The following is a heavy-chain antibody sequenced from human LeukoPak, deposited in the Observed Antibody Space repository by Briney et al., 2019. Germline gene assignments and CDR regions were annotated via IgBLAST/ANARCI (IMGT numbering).Heavy chain of an antibody. J-gene: IGHJ5*02. CDR1: GYTFTSYG. Sequence: GASVTVSCKASGYTFTSYGISWVRQAPGQGLEWMGWISAYNGNTNYAQKLQGRVTMTTDTSTSTAYMELRSLRSDDTAVYYCARALYYYGSGSYRSAWFDPWGQGTLVTVSS. V-gene: IGHV1-18*01. CDR3: ARALYYYGSGSYRSAWFDP. D-gene: IGHD3-10*01. CDR2: ISAYNGNT.